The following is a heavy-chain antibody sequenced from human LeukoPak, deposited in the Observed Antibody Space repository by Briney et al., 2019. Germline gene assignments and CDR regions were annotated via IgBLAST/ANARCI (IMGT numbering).Heavy chain of an antibody. CDR3: ARDRDDYGDYYFDY. CDR2: TYFRSKWYN. V-gene: IGHV6-1*01. J-gene: IGHJ4*02. Sequence: XXTLSLTCAISGDSVSGRSAAWNWIRQSPSRGLEWLGRTYFRSKWYNDYAESVKSRITINPDTSKNHFSLQLNSVTPEDTAVYYCARDRDDYGDYYFDYWGQGTLVTVSS. D-gene: IGHD4-17*01. CDR1: GDSVSGRSAA.